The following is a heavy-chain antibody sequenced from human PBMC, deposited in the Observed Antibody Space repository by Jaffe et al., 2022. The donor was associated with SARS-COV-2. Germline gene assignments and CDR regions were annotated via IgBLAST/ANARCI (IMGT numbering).Heavy chain of an antibody. CDR1: GFTFSSYG. Sequence: QVQLVESGGGVVQPGRSLRLSCAASGFTFSSYGMHWVRQAPGKGLEWVAVIWYDGSNKYYADSVKGRFTISRDNSKNTLYLQMNSLRAEDTAVYYCARAFLVEMATITDYWGQGTLVTVSS. CDR3: ARAFLVEMATITDY. CDR2: IWYDGSNK. V-gene: IGHV3-33*01. J-gene: IGHJ4*02. D-gene: IGHD5-12*01.